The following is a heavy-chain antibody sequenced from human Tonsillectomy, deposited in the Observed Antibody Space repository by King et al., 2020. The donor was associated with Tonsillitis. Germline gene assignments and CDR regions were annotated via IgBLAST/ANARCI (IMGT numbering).Heavy chain of an antibody. J-gene: IGHJ5*02. Sequence: QLVQSGAEVKKPGASVKVSCKASGYTFTSYGISWVRQAPGQGLEWMGWISAYNGNTNYAQKLQGRVTMTTDTSTSTAYIELRGLRSDDTAVYYCARDYDDFWSGSGGWFDPWGQGTLVTVSS. D-gene: IGHD3-3*01. CDR3: ARDYDDFWSGSGGWFDP. V-gene: IGHV1-18*01. CDR2: ISAYNGNT. CDR1: GYTFTSYG.